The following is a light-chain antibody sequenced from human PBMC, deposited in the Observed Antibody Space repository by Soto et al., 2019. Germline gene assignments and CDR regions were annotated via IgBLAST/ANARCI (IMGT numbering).Light chain of an antibody. CDR2: DAS. CDR3: QQRSKWPLT. Sequence: EIVMTQSPATLSVSPCERATLACRASHSVSSYLAWYQQKLGQAPRLLIYDASNRATGVPARFSGSGSGTDFTLTISSLEPEDFAVYYCQQRSKWPLTFGQGTRLEIK. CDR1: HSVSSY. V-gene: IGKV3-11*01. J-gene: IGKJ5*01.